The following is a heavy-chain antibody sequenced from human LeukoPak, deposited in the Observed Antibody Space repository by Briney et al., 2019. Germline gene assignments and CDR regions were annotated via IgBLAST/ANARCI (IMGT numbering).Heavy chain of an antibody. CDR1: GFTFSNAW. CDR2: IQKKTEGGTT. V-gene: IGHV3-15*01. J-gene: IGHJ4*02. D-gene: IGHD2-21*02. Sequence: GGSLRLSCAASGFTFSNAWMNWVRQAPGKGLEWVGRIQKKTEGGTTEYAAPMKGRFIISRDDSKNMLYLQMNSLKTDDTAVYYCTSRVVTTNDYWGQGTLVTVSS. CDR3: TSRVVTTNDY.